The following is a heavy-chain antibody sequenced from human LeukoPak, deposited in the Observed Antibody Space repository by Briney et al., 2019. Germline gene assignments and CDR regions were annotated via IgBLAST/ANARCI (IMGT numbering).Heavy chain of an antibody. CDR3: ARWDNGWYYFND. V-gene: IGHV4-4*07. J-gene: IGHJ4*02. CDR2: IYSGGST. CDR1: GGSISPYY. D-gene: IGHD6-19*01. Sequence: SETLSLTCTVSGGSISPYYWSWLRQPAGKGLEWIGRIYSGGSTYYNPSLKSRVTMSVDTSRNQLSLKLSSVTAADTAVYYCARWDNGWYYFNDWGQGTLVTVSS.